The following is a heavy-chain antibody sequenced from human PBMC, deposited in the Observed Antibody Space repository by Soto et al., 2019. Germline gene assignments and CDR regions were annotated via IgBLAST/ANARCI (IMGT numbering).Heavy chain of an antibody. CDR3: ATGTGRTDFDY. Sequence: EVQLVESGGGLVKPGGSLRLSCAASGFTFSNAWMSWVRQAPGKGLEWVGRVISKSDGGTTDYAAPVKGRFTISREDSKHTLYLQMNSLKTEDTAVYYCATGTGRTDFDYWGLGTLVTVSS. D-gene: IGHD2-15*01. CDR1: GFTFSNAW. V-gene: IGHV3-15*01. CDR2: VISKSDGGTT. J-gene: IGHJ4*02.